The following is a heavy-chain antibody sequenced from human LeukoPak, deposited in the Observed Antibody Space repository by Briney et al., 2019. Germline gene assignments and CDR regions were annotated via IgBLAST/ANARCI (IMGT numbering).Heavy chain of an antibody. D-gene: IGHD4-17*01. CDR3: ARGTTVTTIPDAFDI. Sequence: SETLSLTCAVYGGSFSGHYWSWIRQPPGKGLEWIGEINHSGSTNYNPSLKSRVTISVDTSKNQFSLKLSSVTAADTAVYYCARGTTVTTIPDAFDIWGQGTMVTVSS. CDR1: GGSFSGHY. V-gene: IGHV4-34*01. CDR2: INHSGST. J-gene: IGHJ3*02.